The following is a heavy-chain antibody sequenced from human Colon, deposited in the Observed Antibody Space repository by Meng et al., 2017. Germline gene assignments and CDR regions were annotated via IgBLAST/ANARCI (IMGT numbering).Heavy chain of an antibody. J-gene: IGHJ5*02. Sequence: QGQLGQCGAEGKKPGASVKVSCNAFGYTSTSYAIHWVGQAPGQRLEWMGSINAGYGNPDYSQRFQGRVTITRDTSASTVYMELNSLTSEDTAMYFCARKAAVANNWFDPWGQGTLVTVSS. CDR3: ARKAAVANNWFDP. V-gene: IGHV1-3*01. CDR1: GYTSTSYA. CDR2: INAGYGNP. D-gene: IGHD6-19*01.